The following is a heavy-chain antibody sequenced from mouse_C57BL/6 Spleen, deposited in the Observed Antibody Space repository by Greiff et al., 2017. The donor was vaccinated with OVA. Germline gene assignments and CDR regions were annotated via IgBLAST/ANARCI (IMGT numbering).Heavy chain of an antibody. CDR1: GYTFTDYY. CDR2: INPNNGGT. J-gene: IGHJ2*01. D-gene: IGHD4-1*01. V-gene: IGHV1-26*01. CDR3: ALTGYTSPFGY. Sequence: EVQLQQSGPELVKPGASVKLSCTASGYTFTDYYMNWVKQRPGKSLEWIGDINPNNGGTNYNQTFKGKATLTGDKSASTAYMELRSLTSEDAAVYYCALTGYTSPFGYWGQGTTLTVSS.